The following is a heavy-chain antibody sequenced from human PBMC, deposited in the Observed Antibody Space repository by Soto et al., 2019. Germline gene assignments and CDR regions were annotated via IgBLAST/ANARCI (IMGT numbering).Heavy chain of an antibody. D-gene: IGHD1-26*01. V-gene: IGHV3-33*01. CDR3: ARGPVGPDYAMDV. CDR2: LGFDGGGR. Sequence: QMQLVESGGGVVQPGRSLRLSCAASGFDFSSYGMHWVRQTPGKGLEWVAVLGFDGGGRYYADSVKGRFTISRDNSKKMLYLQMDSLRVEDTALYYWARGPVGPDYAMDVWGQGTTVTVSS. CDR1: GFDFSSYG. J-gene: IGHJ6*02.